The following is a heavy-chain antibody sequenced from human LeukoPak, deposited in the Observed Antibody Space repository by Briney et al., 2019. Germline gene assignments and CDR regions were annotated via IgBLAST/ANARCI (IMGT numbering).Heavy chain of an antibody. CDR1: GYTFTSYS. CDR2: ISGYNGNT. D-gene: IGHD3-10*01. V-gene: IGHV1-18*01. Sequence: ASVKVSCKASGYTFTSYSINWVRQAPGQGLEWMGWISGYNGNTNYAQKLQGRVTMTTDPSTTTAYMELRSLRSDDTAVYYCARSSHRDGDTFDYWGQGTLVTVSS. J-gene: IGHJ4*02. CDR3: ARSSHRDGDTFDY.